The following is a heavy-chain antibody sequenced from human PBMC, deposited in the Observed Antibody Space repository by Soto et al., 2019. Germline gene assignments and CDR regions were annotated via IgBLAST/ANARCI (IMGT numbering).Heavy chain of an antibody. J-gene: IGHJ4*02. CDR3: AKARWFVERNFDY. V-gene: IGHV3-23*01. D-gene: IGHD3-10*01. CDR1: GFTFSSYA. CDR2: ISGSGGST. Sequence: EVQLLESGGGLVQPGGSLRLSCAASGFTFSSYAMSWVRQAPVKGLEWVSAISGSGGSTYYADSVKGRFTISRDNSKNTLYLQMNSLRAEDTAVYYCAKARWFVERNFDYWGQGTLVTVSS.